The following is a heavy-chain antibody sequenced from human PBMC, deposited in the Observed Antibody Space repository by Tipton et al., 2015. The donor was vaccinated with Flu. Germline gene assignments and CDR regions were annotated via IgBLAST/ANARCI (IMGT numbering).Heavy chain of an antibody. CDR1: GFTFSSYW. V-gene: IGHV3-7*03. CDR3: AKGYGFYFMDV. Sequence: SLRLSCVASGFTFSSYWMTWVRQAPGKGLEWVANIKQDGSVKYYVDSVKGRFTISRDNAKHSVYLQMNNLRAEDTAVYYCAKGYGFYFMDVWGKGTTVIVSS. J-gene: IGHJ6*03. D-gene: IGHD5-24*01. CDR2: IKQDGSVK.